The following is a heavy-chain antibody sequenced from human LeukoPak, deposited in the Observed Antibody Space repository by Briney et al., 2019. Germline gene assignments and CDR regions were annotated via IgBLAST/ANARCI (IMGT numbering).Heavy chain of an antibody. CDR2: ISSSSSYI. CDR3: ARVGGGDIVVVPAAIMGGPPVHYYYYMDV. Sequence: GGSLRLSCTASGLTLSDHIIDWVRQAPGKGLEWVSSISSSSSYIYYADSVKGRFTISRDNAKNSLYLQMNSLRAEDTAVYYCARVGGGDIVVVPAAIMGGPPVHYYYYMDVWGKGTTVTVSS. D-gene: IGHD2-2*01. CDR1: GLTLSDHI. V-gene: IGHV3-21*01. J-gene: IGHJ6*03.